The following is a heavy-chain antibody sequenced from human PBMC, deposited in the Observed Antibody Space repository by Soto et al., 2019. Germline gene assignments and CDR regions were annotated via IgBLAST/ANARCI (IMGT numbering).Heavy chain of an antibody. CDR1: GFTFSSYA. D-gene: IGHD3-3*01. Sequence: GGSLRLSCAASGFTFSSYAMSWVRQAPGKGLEWVSAISGSGGSTYYADSVKGRFTISRDNSKNTLYLQMNSLRAEDTAVYYCAKTPSYYDFWSAPTAYYYYGMAVWGQGTTVTVSS. CDR2: ISGSGGST. V-gene: IGHV3-23*01. CDR3: AKTPSYYDFWSAPTAYYYYGMAV. J-gene: IGHJ6*02.